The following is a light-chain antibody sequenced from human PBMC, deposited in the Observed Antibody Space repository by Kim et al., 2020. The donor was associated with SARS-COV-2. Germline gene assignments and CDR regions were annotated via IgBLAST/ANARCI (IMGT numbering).Light chain of an antibody. J-gene: IGKJ4*01. V-gene: IGKV1-27*01. CDR1: QDISTY. CDR2: DTS. Sequence: DIQMTQSPSSLSASVGDRVTITCRASQDISTYLAWYQQKAGKIPKLLIYDTSTLQSGVPSRFSGSGSGTDFALTVTSLQPEDVATYYCQKYNSAPLTFGGGTKVEI. CDR3: QKYNSAPLT.